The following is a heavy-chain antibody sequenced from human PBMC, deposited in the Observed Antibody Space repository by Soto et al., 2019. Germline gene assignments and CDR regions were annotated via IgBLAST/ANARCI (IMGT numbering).Heavy chain of an antibody. V-gene: IGHV1-69*01. CDR3: ARSRRYYYYSSGSRDAFDI. J-gene: IGHJ3*02. CDR2: IIPIFGTA. D-gene: IGHD3-22*01. CDR1: GGTFSSYA. Sequence: QVQLVQSGAEVKKPGSSVKVSCKASGGTFSSYAISWVRQAPGQGLEWMGGIIPIFGTANYAQKFQGRVTITADASTSTAYMEMGSVRSEDTAVYYFARSRRYYYYSSGSRDAFDIWGQGTMVPVSS.